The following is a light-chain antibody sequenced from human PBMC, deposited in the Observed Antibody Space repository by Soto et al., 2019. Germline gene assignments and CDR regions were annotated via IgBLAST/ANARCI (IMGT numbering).Light chain of an antibody. Sequence: DSQMTQSPSSLSASLGDRVTITWRASRSISSYLNWYQQKHGKAPNLLIYGASNLQSGVPSRFSGSGYGTEFNLAISSLHTEDFATYYCQQSYSTPQTFGHGTKVDIK. J-gene: IGKJ1*01. V-gene: IGKV1-39*01. CDR1: RSISSY. CDR2: GAS. CDR3: QQSYSTPQT.